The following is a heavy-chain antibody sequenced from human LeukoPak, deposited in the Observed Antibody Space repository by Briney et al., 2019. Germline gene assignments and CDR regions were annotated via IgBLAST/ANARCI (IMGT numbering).Heavy chain of an antibody. V-gene: IGHV6-1*01. Sequence: SQTLSLTCAISGDSVSSNSAAWNWIRQSPSRGLEWLGRTYYRSKWYNDYAVSVKSRITINPDTPKNQFSLQLNSVTPEDTAVYYCARGSGDSSGWYWGVDAFDIWGQGTMVTVSS. CDR3: ARGSGDSSGWYWGVDAFDI. J-gene: IGHJ3*02. CDR2: TYYRSKWYN. D-gene: IGHD6-19*01. CDR1: GDSVSSNSAA.